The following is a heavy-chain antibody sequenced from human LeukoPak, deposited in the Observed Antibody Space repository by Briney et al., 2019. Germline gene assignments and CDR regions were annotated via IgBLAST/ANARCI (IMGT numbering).Heavy chain of an antibody. CDR3: ARDPPFIAAAGTEGY. D-gene: IGHD6-13*01. Sequence: PGGSLRLSCAASGFTVSSNYMSWVRQAPGKGLEWVSVIYSGGSTYYADSVKGRFTISRDNSKNTLYLQMNSLRAEDTAVYYCARDPPFIAAAGTEGYWGQGTLVTVSS. V-gene: IGHV3-53*01. CDR1: GFTVSSNY. J-gene: IGHJ4*02. CDR2: IYSGGST.